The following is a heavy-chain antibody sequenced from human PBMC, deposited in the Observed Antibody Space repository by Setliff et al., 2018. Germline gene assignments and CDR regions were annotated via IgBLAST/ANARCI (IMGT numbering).Heavy chain of an antibody. CDR3: AAIVDTDWHKEFQY. Sequence: ASVKVSCKLSGNTLTELSMHWVRQAPGRGPEWVGGFDPQGGEIIYAQKFQGRITMTEDTSTNTAYMELSSLRSEDTAVYYCAAIVDTDWHKEFQYWGQGTLVTVS. J-gene: IGHJ1*01. D-gene: IGHD3-9*01. CDR1: GNTLTELS. CDR2: FDPQGGEI. V-gene: IGHV1-24*01.